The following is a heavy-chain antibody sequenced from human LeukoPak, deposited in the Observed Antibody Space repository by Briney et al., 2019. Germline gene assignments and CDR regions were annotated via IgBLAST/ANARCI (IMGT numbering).Heavy chain of an antibody. CDR2: ITTGDGNT. CDR1: GFTFSSYT. Sequence: GGSLRLSCAASGFTFSSYTVTWVRQAPGKGLKWVSTITTGDGNTYYADSVKGRFTVSRDDSKNTLYLQMNSLRAEDTAVYYCAKDGGLWVSAHWGDSWGRGTLVTVSS. J-gene: IGHJ4*02. CDR3: AKDGGLWVSAHWGDS. V-gene: IGHV3-23*01. D-gene: IGHD7-27*01.